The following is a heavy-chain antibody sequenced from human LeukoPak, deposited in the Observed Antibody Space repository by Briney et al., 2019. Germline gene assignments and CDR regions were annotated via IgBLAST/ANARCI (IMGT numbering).Heavy chain of an antibody. J-gene: IGHJ5*02. CDR2: ISAYNGNT. V-gene: IGHV1-18*01. CDR3: ARDPSSTSNWFDP. D-gene: IGHD2-2*01. Sequence: ASVKVSCKASGYTFTSYGISWVRQAPGQGLEWMGWISAYNGNTNYAQKFQGRVTMTRDTSISTAYMELSRLRSDDTAVYYCARDPSSTSNWFDPWGQGTLVTVSS. CDR1: GYTFTSYG.